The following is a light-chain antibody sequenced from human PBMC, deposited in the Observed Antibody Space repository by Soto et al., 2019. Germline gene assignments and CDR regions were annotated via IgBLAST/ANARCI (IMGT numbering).Light chain of an antibody. CDR2: EAS. Sequence: IVLTQSPATLSLSPGERATLSCRASQRVSSFLAWYQQKPGQAPRLLIYEASNRATGIPARFSGTGSGTDLTLTISSLEPDDFAVYYCQQRSSWPLTFGGGTKVDI. V-gene: IGKV3-11*01. CDR3: QQRSSWPLT. J-gene: IGKJ4*01. CDR1: QRVSSF.